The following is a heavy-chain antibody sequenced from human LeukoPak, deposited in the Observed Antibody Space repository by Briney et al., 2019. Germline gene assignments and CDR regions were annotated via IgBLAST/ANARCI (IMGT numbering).Heavy chain of an antibody. CDR1: GFTFSSYA. Sequence: GGSLRLSCAASGFTFSSYAMSWVRQAPGKGLEWVSAISGSGGSTYYADSVKGRFTIPRDNSKNALYLQMNSLRAEDTAVYYCAKDRIQKTYYDSRQWGQGTLVTVSS. D-gene: IGHD3-22*01. CDR2: ISGSGGST. V-gene: IGHV3-23*01. CDR3: AKDRIQKTYYDSRQ. J-gene: IGHJ4*02.